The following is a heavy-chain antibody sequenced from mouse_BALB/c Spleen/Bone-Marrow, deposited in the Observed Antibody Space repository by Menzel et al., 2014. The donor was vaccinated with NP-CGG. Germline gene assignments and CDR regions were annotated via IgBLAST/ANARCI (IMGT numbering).Heavy chain of an antibody. CDR1: GYTFTGYA. D-gene: IGHD1-2*01. V-gene: IGHV1-67*01. J-gene: IGHJ2*01. Sequence: QVQLKQSGPELVRPGVSVKISCKGFGYTFTGYAIHWVKRSHAKTLEWIGVISSYSGNTNYNQKFKGRATMTVDKSSSTAYMELARLTSEDSAIYYCASTAGTQYDYFAYWGQGTTLTVSS. CDR2: ISSYSGNT. CDR3: ASTAGTQYDYFAY.